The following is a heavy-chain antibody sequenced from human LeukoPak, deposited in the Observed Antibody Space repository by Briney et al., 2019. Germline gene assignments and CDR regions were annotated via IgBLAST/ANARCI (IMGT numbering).Heavy chain of an antibody. D-gene: IGHD6-13*01. CDR2: ISSSSSTR. CDR3: ARGVEMHISGWLFDY. V-gene: IGHV3-48*02. CDR1: GFTFSSYW. Sequence: DPGGSLRLSCAASGFTFSSYWMSWVRQAPGKGLEWVSYISSSSSTRHYADSVKGRFTISRDNAKDSLFLQMNSLRDEDTAVYYCARGVEMHISGWLFDYWGQGTLVTVSS. J-gene: IGHJ4*02.